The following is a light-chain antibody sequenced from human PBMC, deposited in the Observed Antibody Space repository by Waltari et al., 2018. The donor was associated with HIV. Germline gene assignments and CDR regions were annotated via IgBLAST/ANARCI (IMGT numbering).Light chain of an antibody. J-gene: IGLJ2*01. Sequence: QSALTHPPSASGPPGQSVPISSTGPSSDIGGYNYVSWYQQHPGKAPKLIMNEVTKQPAGVPDRFSGSKSGNTASLTVSGLQAEDEAHYYCSSYAPTNKFYVLFGGGTTLTVL. CDR1: SSDIGGYNY. V-gene: IGLV2-8*01. CDR3: SSYAPTNKFYVL. CDR2: EVT.